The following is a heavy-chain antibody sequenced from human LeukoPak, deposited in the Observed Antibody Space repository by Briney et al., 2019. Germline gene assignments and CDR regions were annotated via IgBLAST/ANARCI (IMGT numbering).Heavy chain of an antibody. D-gene: IGHD5-12*01. J-gene: IGHJ3*02. CDR3: ARREYSGYDRGAFDI. CDR2: NSTSDSDT. Sequence: GESRNISCKSSGYSFTSDLIGGVRQIPGKGREWRWINSTSDSDTSYSPSFQGQVNISADKSIRTAYLQWSNLKASDTGMYYCARREYSGYDRGAFDIWGQGTMVTVSS. CDR1: GYSFTSDL. V-gene: IGHV5-51*01.